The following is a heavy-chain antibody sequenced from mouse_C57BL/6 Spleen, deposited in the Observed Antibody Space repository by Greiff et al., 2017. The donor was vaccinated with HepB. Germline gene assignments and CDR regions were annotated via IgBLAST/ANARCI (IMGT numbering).Heavy chain of an antibody. D-gene: IGHD2-10*01. J-gene: IGHJ2*01. V-gene: IGHV1-54*01. CDR2: INPGSGGT. Sequence: VQLQQSGAELVRPGTSVKVSCKASGYAFTNYLIEWVKQRPGQGLEWIGVINPGSGGTNYNEKFKGKATLTADKSSSTAYMQLSSLTSEDSAVYFCGRREAYSHVDYWGQGTTLTVSS. CDR3: GRREAYSHVDY. CDR1: GYAFTNYL.